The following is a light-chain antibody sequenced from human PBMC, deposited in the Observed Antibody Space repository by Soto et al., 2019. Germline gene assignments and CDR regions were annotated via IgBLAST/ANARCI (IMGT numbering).Light chain of an antibody. CDR2: DAS. CDR3: QQYNNYRT. V-gene: IGKV1-5*01. CDR1: QSISSW. J-gene: IGKJ1*01. Sequence: DIQMTQSPSTLSASVGDRVTITCRASQSISSWLAWYQQKPGKAPKLLIYDASNLESGVPSRFSGSGSGTEFTLTINSLQPDDFATYYCQQYNNYRTFGQGTNVEIK.